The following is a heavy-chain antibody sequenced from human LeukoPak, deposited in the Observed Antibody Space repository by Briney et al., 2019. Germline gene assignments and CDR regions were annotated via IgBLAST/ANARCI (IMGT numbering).Heavy chain of an antibody. D-gene: IGHD3-22*01. CDR3: ARDRGYYYDSSGYFYGFDY. CDR1: GGTFSSYA. Sequence: GSSVKVSCKASGGTFSSYAISWVRQAPGQGLEWRGRIIPIFGTANYAQKFQGRVTITTDESTSTAYMELSSLRSEDTAVYYCARDRGYYYDSSGYFYGFDYWGQGTLVTVSS. J-gene: IGHJ4*02. CDR2: IIPIFGTA. V-gene: IGHV1-69*05.